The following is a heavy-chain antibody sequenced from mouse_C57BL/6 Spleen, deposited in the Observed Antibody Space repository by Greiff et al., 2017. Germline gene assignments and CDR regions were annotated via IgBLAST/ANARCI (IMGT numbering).Heavy chain of an antibody. J-gene: IGHJ3*01. CDR2: IDPSDSYT. V-gene: IGHV1-50*01. Sequence: QVQLQQPGAELVKPGASVKLSCKASGYTFTSYWMQWVKQRPGQGLEWIGEIDPSDSYTNYNQKFKGKATLTVDTSSSTAYMQLSSLTSEDSAFYYCARGELLLRRLRVAYWGQGTLVTFSA. CDR3: ARGELLLRRLRVAY. D-gene: IGHD1-1*01. CDR1: GYTFTSYW.